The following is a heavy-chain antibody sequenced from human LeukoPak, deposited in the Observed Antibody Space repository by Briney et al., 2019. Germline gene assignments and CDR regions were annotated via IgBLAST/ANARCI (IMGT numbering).Heavy chain of an antibody. J-gene: IGHJ3*02. CDR2: ISGSGGST. V-gene: IGHV3-23*01. CDR1: GFTFSSYA. CDR3: ENDRCFCSGSCYSGKGGAFDI. D-gene: IGHD2-15*01. Sequence: GGSLILSCAASGFTFSSYAMSWVRQAPGKGLEWVSAISGSGGSTYYADSVKGRFTISRDNSRNTLYLQMNSLRADDTAVYYCENDRCFCSGSCYSGKGGAFDIWGQGTMVTVSS.